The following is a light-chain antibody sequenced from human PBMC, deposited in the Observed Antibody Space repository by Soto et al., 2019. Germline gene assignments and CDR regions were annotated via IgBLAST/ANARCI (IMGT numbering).Light chain of an antibody. Sequence: QSVLTQPASVSGSPGQSITISCSGTSSDVGAYNYVSWHQQHPGKVPKIIIYDVSRRPSGVSNRFSGSKSGNTASMTLSRFQAEDRPDNYCRSYPTTNPQAFGTGPKVT. CDR2: DVS. CDR3: RSYPTTNPQA. V-gene: IGLV2-14*01. J-gene: IGLJ1*01. CDR1: SSDVGAYNY.